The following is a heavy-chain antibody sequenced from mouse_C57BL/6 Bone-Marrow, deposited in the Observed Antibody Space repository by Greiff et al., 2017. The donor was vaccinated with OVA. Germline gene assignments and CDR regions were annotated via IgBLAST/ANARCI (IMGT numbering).Heavy chain of an antibody. CDR3: AIPPFTVVAHWYFDV. CDR2: IHPSDSDT. CDR1: GYTFTSYW. V-gene: IGHV1-74*01. J-gene: IGHJ1*03. D-gene: IGHD1-1*01. Sequence: VQLQQPGAELVKPGASVKVSCKASGYTFTSYWMHWVKQRPGQGLEWIGRIHPSDSDTNYNQKFKGKATLTVDRSSSTAYMQLSSLTSEDSAVYYCAIPPFTVVAHWYFDVWGTGTTVTVSS.